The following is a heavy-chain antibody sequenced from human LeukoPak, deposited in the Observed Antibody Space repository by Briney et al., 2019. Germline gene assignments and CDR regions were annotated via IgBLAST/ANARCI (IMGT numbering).Heavy chain of an antibody. V-gene: IGHV3-23*01. CDR3: AKDGYDSSGYSPL. CDR2: ISGSGGST. CDR1: GFAVSSNY. D-gene: IGHD3-22*01. J-gene: IGHJ4*02. Sequence: GGSLRLSCAASGFAVSSNYMSWVRQAPGKGLEWVSAISGSGGSTYYADSVKGRFTISRDNSKNTLYLQMNSLRAEDTAVYYCAKDGYDSSGYSPLWGQGTLVTVSS.